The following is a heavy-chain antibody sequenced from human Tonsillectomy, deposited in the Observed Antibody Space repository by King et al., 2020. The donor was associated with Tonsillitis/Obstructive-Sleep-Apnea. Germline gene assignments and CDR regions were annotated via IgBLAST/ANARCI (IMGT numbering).Heavy chain of an antibody. J-gene: IGHJ6*03. CDR3: ARGNLHDYGDYDLYYYYYMDV. CDR2: INPNSGDT. Sequence: VQLVESGAEVKKPGASVKVSCKASGYIFTGYYMHWVRQAPGQGLEWMGRINPNSGDTKYSQKFQGRVTLTRDTSISTAYMELSRLRSDDTAVFYCARGNLHDYGDYDLYYYYYMDVWGKGTTVTVSS. V-gene: IGHV1-2*06. D-gene: IGHD4-17*01. CDR1: GYIFTGYY.